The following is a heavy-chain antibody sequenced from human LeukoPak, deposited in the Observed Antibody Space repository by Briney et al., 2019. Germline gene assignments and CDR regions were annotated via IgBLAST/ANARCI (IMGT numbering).Heavy chain of an antibody. CDR3: ARDPHYYDSSGYYPDAFDI. CDR2: INQDGSEQ. D-gene: IGHD3-22*01. CDR1: GFTFSSYW. Sequence: GGSLRLSCAASGFTFSSYWLSWVRPAPGKGLEGVANINQDGSEQYFVDSVKGRFTISRDNDKNSLYLQMNSLRAEDTAVYYCARDPHYYDSSGYYPDAFDIWGQGTMVTVSS. V-gene: IGHV3-7*01. J-gene: IGHJ3*02.